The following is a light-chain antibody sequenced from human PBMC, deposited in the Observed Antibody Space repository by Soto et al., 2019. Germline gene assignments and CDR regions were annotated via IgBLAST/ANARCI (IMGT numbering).Light chain of an antibody. J-gene: IGLJ2*01. CDR2: DDS. Sequence: SYELTQPPSVSVAPGQTASITCGGNVIGSISVHWYQQKPGQAPVLVVFDDSDRPSGIPERFSGSNSRNTATLTISRVEAGDEADYYCQGGGSSSDHVIFGGGTKLTVL. CDR3: QGGGSSSDHVI. V-gene: IGLV3-21*02. CDR1: VIGSIS.